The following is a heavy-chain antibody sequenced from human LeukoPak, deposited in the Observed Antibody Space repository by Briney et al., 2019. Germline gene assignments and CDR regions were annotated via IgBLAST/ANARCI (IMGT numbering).Heavy chain of an antibody. CDR1: GFTVSSNY. V-gene: IGHV3-66*01. CDR2: IYSGGST. D-gene: IGHD3-22*01. CDR3: ARDQRTYYYDSSGYPFDY. Sequence: GGSLRLSCAASGFTVSSNYMSWVRQAPGKGLEWVSVIYSGGSTYYADSVKGRFTISRDNAKNSLYLQMNSLRAEDTAVYYCARDQRTYYYDSSGYPFDYWGQGTLVTVSS. J-gene: IGHJ4*02.